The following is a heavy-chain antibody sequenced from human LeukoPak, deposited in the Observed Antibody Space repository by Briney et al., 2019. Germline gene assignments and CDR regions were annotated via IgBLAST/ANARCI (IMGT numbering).Heavy chain of an antibody. CDR2: IYYSGST. Sequence: PSETLSLTCTVSGGSISSSSYYWGWIRQPPGKGLEWIGSIYYSGSTYYNPSLKSRVTISVDTSKNQFSLKLSSVTAADTAVYYCARAKDEPVWFDPWGQGTLVTVSS. J-gene: IGHJ5*02. V-gene: IGHV4-39*07. CDR3: ARAKDEPVWFDP. CDR1: GGSISSSSYY.